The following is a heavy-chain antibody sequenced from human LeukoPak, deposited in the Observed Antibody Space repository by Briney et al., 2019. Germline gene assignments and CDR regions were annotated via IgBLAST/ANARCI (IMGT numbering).Heavy chain of an antibody. CDR1: GFTFSTSR. CDR3: TAIRTDY. CDR2: INRDVRST. J-gene: IGHJ4*02. D-gene: IGHD2-21*02. V-gene: IGHV3-74*01. Sequence: GGSLRHSRAASGFTFSTSRMYGVRQAAGKGLVWVARINRDVRSTDYADPMQGRFTIPRDDANNTLYLQMNRLTPEETAVYYCTAIRTDYWCQGTAVTVSS.